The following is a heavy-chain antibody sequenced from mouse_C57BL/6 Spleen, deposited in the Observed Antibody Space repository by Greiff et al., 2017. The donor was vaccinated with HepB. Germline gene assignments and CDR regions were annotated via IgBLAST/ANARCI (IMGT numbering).Heavy chain of an antibody. CDR2: INYDGSST. CDR3: ARKDYGSSHWYFDV. D-gene: IGHD1-1*01. Sequence: EVQLVESEGGLVQPGSSLKLSCTASGFTFSDYYMAWVRQVPEKGLEWVANINYDGSSTYYLDSLKSRFIISRDNAKNILYLQMSSLKSEDTATYYSARKDYGSSHWYFDVWGTGTTVTVSS. V-gene: IGHV5-16*01. J-gene: IGHJ1*03. CDR1: GFTFSDYY.